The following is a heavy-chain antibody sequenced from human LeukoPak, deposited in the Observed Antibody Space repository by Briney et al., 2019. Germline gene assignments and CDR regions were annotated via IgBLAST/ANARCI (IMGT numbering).Heavy chain of an antibody. CDR2: IIPIFGTA. V-gene: IGHV1-69*13. Sequence: SVKVSCKASGGTFSSYAISWVRQAPGQGLEWMGGIIPIFGTANYAQKFQGRVTITADESTSTAYMELSSLRSEDTAVYYCARVLAYDFWSGYYYFDYWGQGALVTVSS. CDR1: GGTFSSYA. J-gene: IGHJ4*02. D-gene: IGHD3-3*01. CDR3: ARVLAYDFWSGYYYFDY.